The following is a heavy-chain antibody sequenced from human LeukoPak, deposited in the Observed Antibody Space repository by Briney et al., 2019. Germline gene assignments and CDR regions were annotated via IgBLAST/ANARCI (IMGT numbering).Heavy chain of an antibody. D-gene: IGHD2-2*01. CDR3: AKDSPSSNIVVVPAAIGTFDF. Sequence: GGSLRLSCVASGFTFSSYTMTWVRQAPGKGLEWVSTIGASSGNTYCPDSVKGRFTISRDISKNTLYLQMNSLRAEDTAVYYCAKDSPSSNIVVVPAAIGTFDFWGQGTLVTVSS. CDR1: GFTFSSYT. CDR2: IGASSGNT. V-gene: IGHV3-23*01. J-gene: IGHJ4*02.